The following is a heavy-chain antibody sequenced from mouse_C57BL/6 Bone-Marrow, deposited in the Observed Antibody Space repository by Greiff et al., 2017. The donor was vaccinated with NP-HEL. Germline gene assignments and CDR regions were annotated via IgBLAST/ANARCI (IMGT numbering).Heavy chain of an antibody. Sequence: QVHVKQPGAELVRPGSSVKLSCKASGYTFTSYWMHWVKQRPIQGLEWIGNIDPSDSETHYNQKFKDKATLTVDKSSSTAYMQLSSLTSEDSAVYYCARSWDDYAMDYWGQGTSVTVSS. D-gene: IGHD4-1*01. J-gene: IGHJ4*01. CDR2: IDPSDSET. V-gene: IGHV1-52*01. CDR3: ARSWDDYAMDY. CDR1: GYTFTSYW.